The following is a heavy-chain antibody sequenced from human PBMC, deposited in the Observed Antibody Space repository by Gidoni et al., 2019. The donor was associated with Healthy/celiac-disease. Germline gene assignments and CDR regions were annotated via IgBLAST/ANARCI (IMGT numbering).Heavy chain of an antibody. J-gene: IGHJ6*02. CDR2: INHSGST. V-gene: IGHV4-34*01. CDR1: GGSFRGYY. Sequence: QVQLQQGGPGLLKPSETLSLNSVVYGGSFRGYYRSRLRQPPGKGLEWSWEINHSGSTNYNPSLKSRVTISVDTSKNQFSLKLSSVAAADTAVYYCARDGYKGYCSGGSCREYYYYGMDVWGQGTTVTVSS. D-gene: IGHD2-15*01. CDR3: ARDGYKGYCSGGSCREYYYYGMDV.